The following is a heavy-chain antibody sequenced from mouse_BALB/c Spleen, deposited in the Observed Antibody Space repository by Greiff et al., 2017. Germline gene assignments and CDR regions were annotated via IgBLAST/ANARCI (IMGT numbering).Heavy chain of an antibody. Sequence: EVKLMESGPSLVKPSQTLSLTCSVTGDSITSGYWNWIRKFPGNKLEYMGYISYSGSTYYNPSLKSRISITRDTSKNQYYLQLNSVTTEDTATYYCARWDYYGSSGDAMDYWGQGTSVTVSS. J-gene: IGHJ4*01. CDR2: ISYSGST. CDR3: ARWDYYGSSGDAMDY. CDR1: GDSITSGY. D-gene: IGHD1-1*01. V-gene: IGHV3-8*02.